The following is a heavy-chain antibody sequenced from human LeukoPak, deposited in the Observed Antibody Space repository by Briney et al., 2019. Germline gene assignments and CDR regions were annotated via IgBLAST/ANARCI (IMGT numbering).Heavy chain of an antibody. V-gene: IGHV3-23*01. CDR2: VNGNGGST. CDR3: AKSLYGGCDY. D-gene: IGHD3-16*02. Sequence: PPGGSLRLSCAASGFTFSTYAMSWVRQAPGKGLEWVSGVNGNGGSTSYADSVKGRFTIFRDNSKNTVYLQMNSLRVEDTAVYYCAKSLYGGCDYWGQGTVVTVSS. J-gene: IGHJ4*02. CDR1: GFTFSTYA.